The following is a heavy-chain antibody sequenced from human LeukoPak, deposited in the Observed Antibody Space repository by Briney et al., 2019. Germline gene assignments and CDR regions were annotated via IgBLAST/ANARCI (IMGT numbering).Heavy chain of an antibody. CDR2: ISTRAAII. Sequence: AGGSLRLSCATSGFTFSDHYMSWIRQAPGKGPEWVAYISTRAAIIYYVDSVRGRFTVSADNAKNSLYLQMNSLRPEDTALYYCARGGDYAGVAALLDLWGQGTPVTVSS. CDR3: ARGGDYAGVAALLDL. V-gene: IGHV3-11*01. CDR1: GFTFSDHY. D-gene: IGHD4-23*01. J-gene: IGHJ4*02.